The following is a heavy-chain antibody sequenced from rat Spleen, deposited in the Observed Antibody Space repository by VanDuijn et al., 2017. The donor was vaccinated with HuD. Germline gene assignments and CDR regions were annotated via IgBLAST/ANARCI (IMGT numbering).Heavy chain of an antibody. CDR3: ARPNYPGFNYFDY. V-gene: IGHV5-29*01. CDR2: INYDGSST. CDR1: GFTFSDYY. J-gene: IGHJ2*01. Sequence: EVQLVESDGGLVQPGRSLKLSCAASGFTFSDYYMAWVRQAPTKGLEWVATINYDGSSTYYRDSVKGRFTISRDNAKSTLCLQMDSLRSEDTATYYCARPNYPGFNYFDYWGQGVMVTVSS. D-gene: IGHD1-4*01.